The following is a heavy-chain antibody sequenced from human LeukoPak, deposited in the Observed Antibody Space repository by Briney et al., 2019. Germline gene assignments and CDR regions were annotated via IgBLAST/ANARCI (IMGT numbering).Heavy chain of an antibody. Sequence: SVKVSCKASGGTFSSYAISWVRQAPGQGLEWMGGIIPIFGTANYAQKFQGRVTITTDESTSTTYMELSSLRSEDTAVYYCASSGVISIHFDYWGQGTLVTVSS. CDR2: IIPIFGTA. J-gene: IGHJ4*02. CDR3: ASSGVISIHFDY. D-gene: IGHD3-22*01. V-gene: IGHV1-69*05. CDR1: GGTFSSYA.